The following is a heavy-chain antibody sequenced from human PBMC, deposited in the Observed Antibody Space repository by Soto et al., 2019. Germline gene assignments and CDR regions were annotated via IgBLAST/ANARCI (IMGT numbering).Heavy chain of an antibody. D-gene: IGHD3-3*01. CDR3: ARGGGYDFRSSQAPPIDV. Sequence: SETLSLTCNVSGGSISDFYWSWIRQSPGKRLEWIGYLYYTGSNNYNPALKSRVTISLDTSKNQFSLQVRSVTAADTAVYYCARGGGYDFRSSQAPPIDVWGQGTTVT. J-gene: IGHJ6*02. V-gene: IGHV4-59*01. CDR1: GGSISDFY. CDR2: LYYTGSN.